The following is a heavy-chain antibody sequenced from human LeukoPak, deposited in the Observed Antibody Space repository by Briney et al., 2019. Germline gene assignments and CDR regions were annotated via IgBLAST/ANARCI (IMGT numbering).Heavy chain of an antibody. J-gene: IGHJ3*02. CDR1: GFTFSSYS. CDR3: ARKDGIVGAPDAFDI. CDR2: ISSSSSYI. V-gene: IGHV3-21*01. D-gene: IGHD1-26*01. Sequence: GGSLRLSCAASGFTFSSYSMNWVRQAPGKGLEWVSSISSSSSYIYYADSVKGRFTISRDNAKNSLYLQMNSLRAEYTAVYYCARKDGIVGAPDAFDIWGQGTMVTVST.